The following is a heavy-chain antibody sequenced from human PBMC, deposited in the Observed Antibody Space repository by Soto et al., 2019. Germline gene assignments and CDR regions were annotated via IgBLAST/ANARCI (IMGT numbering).Heavy chain of an antibody. Sequence: PGGSLRLSCAASGFTFSSYGMHWVRQAPGKGLEWVAVISYDGSNKYYADSVKGRFTISRDNSKNTLYLQMNSLRAEDTAVYYCAKGPRKDVLVRGFDYWGQGTLVTVSS. CDR2: ISYDGSNK. J-gene: IGHJ4*02. V-gene: IGHV3-30*18. CDR1: GFTFSSYG. D-gene: IGHD2-15*01. CDR3: AKGPRKDVLVRGFDY.